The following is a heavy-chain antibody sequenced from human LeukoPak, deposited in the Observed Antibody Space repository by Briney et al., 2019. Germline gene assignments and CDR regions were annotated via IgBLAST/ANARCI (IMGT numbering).Heavy chain of an antibody. D-gene: IGHD3-22*01. CDR3: TTGPISYDSSGYYYFDY. CDR2: IKSKTDGGKK. Sequence: GGSLRLSCAASGFTFSNAWMSWVRQAPGKGLEWVGRIKSKTDGGKKDYAAPGKGRSTISRENSKNPLYLQLHSLKTEATAVYYCTTGPISYDSSGYYYFDYWGQGTLVTVSS. CDR1: GFTFSNAW. J-gene: IGHJ4*02. V-gene: IGHV3-15*01.